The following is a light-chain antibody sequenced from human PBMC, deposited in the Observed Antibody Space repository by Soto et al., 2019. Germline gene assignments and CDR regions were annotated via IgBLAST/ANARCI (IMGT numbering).Light chain of an antibody. J-gene: IGLJ2*01. CDR2: EVT. Sequence: QSVLTQPASMSGSPGQSITISCTGTNSDIGSYAFVSWYQHHPGKAPKLMIYEVTNRPSGVSNRFSGSKSANTASLTISGLQAEDEAVYYCQSYDSSLSGSVFGGGTKLTVL. CDR3: QSYDSSLSGSV. V-gene: IGLV2-14*01. CDR1: NSDIGSYAF.